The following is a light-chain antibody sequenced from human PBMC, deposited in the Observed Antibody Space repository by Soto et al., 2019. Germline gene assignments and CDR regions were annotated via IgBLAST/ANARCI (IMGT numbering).Light chain of an antibody. J-gene: IGLJ7*01. CDR1: SSNIGINY. V-gene: IGLV1-47*01. Sequence: QSALTQPPSASGNPGQTVTISCSGSSSNIGINYVYWYQQLPGTAPKLLIYRNSQRPSGIPDRFSGSKSGTSASLAISGLRSEDEAEYYCAAWDDSLGSHAVFGGGTQLTVL. CDR3: AAWDDSLGSHAV. CDR2: RNS.